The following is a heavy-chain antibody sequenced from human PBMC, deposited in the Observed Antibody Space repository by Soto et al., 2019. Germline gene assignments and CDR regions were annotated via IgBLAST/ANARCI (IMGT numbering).Heavy chain of an antibody. V-gene: IGHV1-18*01. Sequence: GASVEVSCKDSCYTFHSDGISWVRQAPGQGLEWMGWISAYNGNTNYAQKLQGRVTMTTDTSTSTAYMELRSLRSDDTAVYYCARDWSSWYGSHYYYYGMDVWGQGTKVTVSS. J-gene: IGHJ6*02. CDR3: ARDWSSWYGSHYYYYGMDV. CDR1: CYTFHSDG. D-gene: IGHD6-13*01. CDR2: ISAYNGNT.